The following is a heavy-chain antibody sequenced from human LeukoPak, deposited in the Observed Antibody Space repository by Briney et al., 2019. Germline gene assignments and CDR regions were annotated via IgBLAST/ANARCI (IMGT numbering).Heavy chain of an antibody. CDR3: AGGGRTYCSSTSCYDEYYFDY. CDR2: IYTSGST. V-gene: IGHV4-4*07. D-gene: IGHD2-2*01. Sequence: SETLSLTCTVSGGSFSSYYWSWIRQPAGKGLEWIGRIYTSGSTNYNPSLKSRVTMSVDTSKNQFSLKLSSVTAADTAVYYCAGGGRTYCSSTSCYDEYYFDYWGQGTLVTVSS. J-gene: IGHJ4*02. CDR1: GGSFSSYY.